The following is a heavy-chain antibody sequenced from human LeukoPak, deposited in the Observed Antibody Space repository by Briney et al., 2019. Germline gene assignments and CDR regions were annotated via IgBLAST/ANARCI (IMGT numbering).Heavy chain of an antibody. D-gene: IGHD3-10*01. CDR2: ISGSTGNT. J-gene: IGHJ4*02. V-gene: IGHV3-23*01. CDR1: GFTFEKYA. Sequence: GGSLRLSCAASGFTFEKYAMSWVRQAPGKGLEWVSLISGSTGNTYYADSVQGRFTISRDNSKNTLFLQLNILRAEDAAVYYCARDQGGSGSSFDYWGQGTLVTVSS. CDR3: ARDQGGSGSSFDY.